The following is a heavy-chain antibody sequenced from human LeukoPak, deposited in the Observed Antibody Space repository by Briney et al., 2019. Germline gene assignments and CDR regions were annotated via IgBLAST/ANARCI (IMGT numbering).Heavy chain of an antibody. D-gene: IGHD3-16*02. CDR2: IIPIFGTA. CDR3: ASKTYYDYVWGSYLSPDY. Sequence: SVKVSCKASGGTFSSYAISWVRQAPGQGLEWMGGIIPIFGTANYAQKFQGRVTITADESTSTAYMELSGLRSEDTAVYYCASKTYYDYVWGSYLSPDYWGQGTLVTVSS. J-gene: IGHJ4*02. V-gene: IGHV1-69*13. CDR1: GGTFSSYA.